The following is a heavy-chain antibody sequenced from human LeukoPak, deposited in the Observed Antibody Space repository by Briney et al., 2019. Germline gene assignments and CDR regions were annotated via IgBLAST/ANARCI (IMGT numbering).Heavy chain of an antibody. CDR2: IIPTFGTA. J-gene: IGHJ4*02. V-gene: IGHV1-69*13. CDR1: GGTFSSYA. CDR3: ARGNHYYDSSGYYYDPFDY. Sequence: SVKVSCKASGGTFSSYAISWVRQAPGQGLEWMGGIIPTFGTANYAQKFQGGVTITADESTSTAYMELSSLRSEDTAVYYCARGNHYYDSSGYYYDPFDYWGQGTLVTVSS. D-gene: IGHD3-22*01.